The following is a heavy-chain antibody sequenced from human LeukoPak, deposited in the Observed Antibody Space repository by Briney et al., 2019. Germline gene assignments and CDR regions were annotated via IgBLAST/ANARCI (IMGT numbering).Heavy chain of an antibody. J-gene: IGHJ4*02. CDR3: ARDWYDY. CDR2: IYSSGTT. Sequence: GGSLRLSCAASGINVSSNYMSWVRQAPGKGLEWVSVIYSSGTTYYADSVRGRFSISRDNFKNTVYLQMNSLRAEDTAVYYCARDWYDYWGQGTLVTVSS. D-gene: IGHD6-13*01. CDR1: GINVSSNY. V-gene: IGHV3-53*01.